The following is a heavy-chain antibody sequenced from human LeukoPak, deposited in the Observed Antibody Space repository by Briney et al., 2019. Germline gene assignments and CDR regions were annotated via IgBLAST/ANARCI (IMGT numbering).Heavy chain of an antibody. V-gene: IGHV3-7*01. Sequence: GGFLRLSCAASGFTFSSYWMSWVRPAPGKGLEWVANIKQYGSEKYYVDSVKGRFTISRDNDKDSLYLQQDCLRAEDAAVYYCARDLNGGATDYWGQGTLVTVSS. CDR1: GFTFSSYW. D-gene: IGHD1-26*01. CDR2: IKQYGSEK. J-gene: IGHJ4*02. CDR3: ARDLNGGATDY.